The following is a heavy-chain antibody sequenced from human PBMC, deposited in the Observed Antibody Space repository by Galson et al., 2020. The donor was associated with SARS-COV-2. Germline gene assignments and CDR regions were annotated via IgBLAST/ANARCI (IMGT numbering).Heavy chain of an antibody. CDR3: ARGDIVVVPAASFDP. D-gene: IGHD2-2*01. J-gene: IGHJ5*02. Sequence: ASETMSLTCTVSAGSISSGGYYWSWIRQHPGKGLEWIGYIYYSGSTYYTPSLKSRVTISVDTSKNQFSLKLSSVTAADTAVYYCARGDIVVVPAASFDPWGQGTLVTVSS. CDR1: AGSISSGGYY. CDR2: IYYSGST. V-gene: IGHV4-31*03.